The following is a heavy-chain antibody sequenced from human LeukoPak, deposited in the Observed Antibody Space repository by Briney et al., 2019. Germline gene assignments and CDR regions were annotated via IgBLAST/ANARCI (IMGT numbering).Heavy chain of an antibody. CDR3: ARDVRGGDSHPPNYYYYYYMDV. J-gene: IGHJ6*03. V-gene: IGHV1-2*06. CDR2: FNPNGGGT. Sequence: ASVKVSCKASGYTFTDYYMHWVRQAPGQGLEWMGRFNPNGGGTTYAQKFQGRVTMTRDTSLSTAYMELSRLRSDDTAVYYCARDVRGGDSHPPNYYYYYYMDVWGKGTTVTVSS. D-gene: IGHD2-21*02. CDR1: GYTFTDYY.